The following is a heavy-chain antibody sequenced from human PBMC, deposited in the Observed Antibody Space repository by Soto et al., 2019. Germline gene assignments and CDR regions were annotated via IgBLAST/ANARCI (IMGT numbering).Heavy chain of an antibody. D-gene: IGHD5-18*01. J-gene: IGHJ4*02. CDR3: ARATSVDTAMVDFDY. Sequence: SETLSLTCTVSGGSISSYYWSWIRQPPGKGLEWIGYIYYSGSTSYNPSLKSRVTISVDTSKNQFSLKLSSVTAADTAVYYCARATSVDTAMVDFDYWGQGTLDTFSS. V-gene: IGHV4-59*01. CDR2: IYYSGST. CDR1: GGSISSYY.